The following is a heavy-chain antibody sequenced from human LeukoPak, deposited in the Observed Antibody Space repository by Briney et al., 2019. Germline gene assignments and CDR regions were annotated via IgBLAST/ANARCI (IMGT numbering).Heavy chain of an antibody. V-gene: IGHV1-2*02. CDR2: INPNSGGT. J-gene: IGHJ3*02. CDR1: GYTFTGYY. CDR3: ARVGLGKDTAFDI. D-gene: IGHD2-15*01. Sequence: ASVKVSCKASGYTFTGYYMHWVRQAPGQGLEWMGWINPNSGGTNYAQKFQGRVTMTRDTSITTVYMDLTRLTSDDAAVYSCARVGLGKDTAFDIWGQGTMVTVSS.